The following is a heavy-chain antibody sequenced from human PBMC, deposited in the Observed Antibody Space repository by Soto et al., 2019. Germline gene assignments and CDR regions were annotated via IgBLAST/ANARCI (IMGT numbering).Heavy chain of an antibody. D-gene: IGHD3-3*01. CDR2: IYPGDSDV. CDR3: ARHVEVYDFWSGPSDYYFYMDV. J-gene: IGHJ6*03. V-gene: IGHV5-51*01. CDR1: AYSFTSYW. Sequence: GESLKISCKASAYSFTSYWIGWVRQMPGKGLEWVGSIYPGDSDVRYSPSFQGQVTISVDKSISTAYLQWSSLKASDAAIYYCARHVEVYDFWSGPSDYYFYMDVWGKGTTGTVSS.